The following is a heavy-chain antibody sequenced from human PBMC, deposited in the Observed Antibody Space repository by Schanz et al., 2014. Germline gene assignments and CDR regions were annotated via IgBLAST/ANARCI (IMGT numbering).Heavy chain of an antibody. Sequence: EVHLLDSGGGLVQPGGSLRLSCAASGFTFSSYAMSWVRQAPGKGLEWVSLISDSGDTAYYADSVKGRFTISRDNSKNTLYLQMSSLRAEDTAVYYCAKSQGSSFDYWGQGTLVSVSS. V-gene: IGHV3-23*01. CDR1: GFTFSSYA. J-gene: IGHJ4*02. CDR2: ISDSGDTA. CDR3: AKSQGSSFDY. D-gene: IGHD6-13*01.